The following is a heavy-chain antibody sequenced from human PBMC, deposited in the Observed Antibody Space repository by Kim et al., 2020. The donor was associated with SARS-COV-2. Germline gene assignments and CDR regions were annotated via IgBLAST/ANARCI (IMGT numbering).Heavy chain of an antibody. CDR1: GFTFSSYG. V-gene: IGHV3-30*18. Sequence: GGSLRLSCAASGFTFSSYGMHWVRQAPGKGLEWVAVITYDGSNKYYADSVKGRFTISRDNSKNTLYLQMNSLRAEDTAVYYCANMVRGVIIRYYWGQGTLVTVSS. J-gene: IGHJ4*02. CDR2: ITYDGSNK. D-gene: IGHD3-10*01. CDR3: ANMVRGVIIRYY.